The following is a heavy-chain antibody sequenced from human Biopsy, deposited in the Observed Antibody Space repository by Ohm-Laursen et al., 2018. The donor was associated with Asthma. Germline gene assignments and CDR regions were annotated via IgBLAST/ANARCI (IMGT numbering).Heavy chain of an antibody. J-gene: IGHJ4*02. CDR2: ITFDGSTQ. V-gene: IGHV3-30-3*01. CDR1: GTHFGSYN. CDR3: SRDTLGYYFDI. Sequence: SLRLSCSASGTHFGSYNMHWARQAPGKGLEWVAVITFDGSTQLYGDSVKGRFTISRGNSKNMLFLQMNSLRAEDTAVYYCSRDTLGYYFDIWGQGTQVTVSS. D-gene: IGHD6-13*01.